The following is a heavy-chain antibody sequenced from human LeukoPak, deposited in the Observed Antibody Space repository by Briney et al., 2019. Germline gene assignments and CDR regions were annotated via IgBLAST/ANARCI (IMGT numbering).Heavy chain of an antibody. CDR1: GFTFSSYG. Sequence: PGGSLRLSCAASGFTFSSYGMHWVRQAPGKGLEWVAVIWYDGSNKYYADSVKGRFTISRDNSKNTLYLQMNSLRAEDTAVHYCARDLGVRIVVARIFDLWGRGTLVTVSS. V-gene: IGHV3-33*01. D-gene: IGHD2-21*01. CDR3: ARDLGVRIVVARIFDL. CDR2: IWYDGSNK. J-gene: IGHJ2*01.